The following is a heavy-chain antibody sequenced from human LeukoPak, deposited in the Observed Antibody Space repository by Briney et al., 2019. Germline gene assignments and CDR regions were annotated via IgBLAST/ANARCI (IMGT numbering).Heavy chain of an antibody. CDR2: ISTSGGRT. D-gene: IGHD3-22*01. V-gene: IGHV3-23*01. Sequence: GGSLRLSCAASGFTFTSCAMSWVRQAPGKGLEWVSAISTSGGRTFYADSVKGRFTISRDNSKNTLYLQMNSLKAEDTAIYYCAKDPTDFDSSGQTYFDYWGQGTLVTVSS. CDR1: GFTFTSCA. J-gene: IGHJ4*02. CDR3: AKDPTDFDSSGQTYFDY.